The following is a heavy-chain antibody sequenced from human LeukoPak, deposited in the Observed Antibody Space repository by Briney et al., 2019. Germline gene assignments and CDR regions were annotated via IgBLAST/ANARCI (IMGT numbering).Heavy chain of an antibody. Sequence: SETLSLTCTVSGGSISSYYWSWIRQPAGKGLEGIGRIYTSGSTNYNPSLKSRVTMSVDTSKNQFSLKLSSVTAADTAVYYCARERWFGEFYYYYGMDVWGQGTTVTVSS. D-gene: IGHD3-10*01. V-gene: IGHV4-4*07. CDR1: GGSISSYY. J-gene: IGHJ6*02. CDR3: ARERWFGEFYYYYGMDV. CDR2: IYTSGST.